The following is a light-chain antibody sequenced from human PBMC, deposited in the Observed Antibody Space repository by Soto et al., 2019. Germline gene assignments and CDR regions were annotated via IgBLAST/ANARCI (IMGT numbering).Light chain of an antibody. CDR1: SIDVGAYNY. Sequence: QSALTQFASVSGSPGQSITISCTGTSIDVGAYNYVSWYQQHPDKAPKLLIYEVGNRPSGVSFRCSGSKSGNTASLTISGLQAEDEADYYCSSYTARGTRVFGTGTKLTVL. CDR2: EVG. J-gene: IGLJ1*01. CDR3: SSYTARGTRV. V-gene: IGLV2-14*01.